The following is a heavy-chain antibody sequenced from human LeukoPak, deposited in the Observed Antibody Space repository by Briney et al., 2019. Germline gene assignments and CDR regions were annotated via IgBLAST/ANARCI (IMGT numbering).Heavy chain of an antibody. J-gene: IGHJ4*02. CDR2: ISGSGGST. Sequence: GGSLRLSCAASGFTFSSYAMSWVRQAPGKGLEWVSAISGSGGSTYYADSVKGRFAISRDNSKNTLYLQTNSLRAGDTAVYYCAKVGGYCSSTSCSDYWGQGTLVTVSS. D-gene: IGHD2-2*01. V-gene: IGHV3-23*01. CDR3: AKVGGYCSSTSCSDY. CDR1: GFTFSSYA.